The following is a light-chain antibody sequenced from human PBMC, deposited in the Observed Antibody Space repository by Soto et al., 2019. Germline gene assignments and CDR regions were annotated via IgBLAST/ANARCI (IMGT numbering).Light chain of an antibody. V-gene: IGKV3-15*01. CDR1: QSVSIK. Sequence: EIVMTQSPATLSVATGERATLSSRASQSVSIKLAWYQQRPGQAPRLLIYDTSTRATGIPARFSGSGSGTEFTLTISSLQSEDFAVYYCQQYNNWPPITFGQGTRLEIK. CDR2: DTS. J-gene: IGKJ5*01. CDR3: QQYNNWPPIT.